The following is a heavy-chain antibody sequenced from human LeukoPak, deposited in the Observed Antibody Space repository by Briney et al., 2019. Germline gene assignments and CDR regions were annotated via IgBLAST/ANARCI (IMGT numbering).Heavy chain of an antibody. J-gene: IGHJ3*02. Sequence: PSETLSLTCTVSGGSISSGSYYWSWIRQPAGKGLEWIGRIYTSGSTNYNPSLKSRVTISVDTSKNQFSLKLSSVTAADTAVYYCARVGYSGSYPAGDAFDIWGQGTMVTVSS. CDR1: GGSISSGSYY. D-gene: IGHD1-26*01. V-gene: IGHV4-61*02. CDR2: IYTSGST. CDR3: ARVGYSGSYPAGDAFDI.